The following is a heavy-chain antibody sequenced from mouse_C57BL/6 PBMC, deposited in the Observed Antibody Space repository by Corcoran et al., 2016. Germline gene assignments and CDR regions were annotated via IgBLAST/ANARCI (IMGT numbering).Heavy chain of an antibody. Sequence: QVQLQQSGPEPVKPGASVKISCKASGYSFTSYYIHWVKQRPGQGLEWIGWIYPGSGNTKYNEKFKGKATLTADTSSSTAYMQLSSLTSEDSAVYYCAYHYYGIDYWGQGTTLTVSS. V-gene: IGHV1-66*01. J-gene: IGHJ2*01. CDR3: AYHYYGIDY. D-gene: IGHD1-2*01. CDR1: GYSFTSYY. CDR2: IYPGSGNT.